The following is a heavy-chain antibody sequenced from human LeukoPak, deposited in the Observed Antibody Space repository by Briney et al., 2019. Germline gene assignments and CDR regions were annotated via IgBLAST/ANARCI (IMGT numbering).Heavy chain of an antibody. CDR1: GGSISSNTYY. Sequence: SETLSLTCTVSGGSISSNTYYWDWIRQPPGKGLECIGSIYYGGSTYYNPSLKSRVIISVDTSKDQFSLKLSPVTAADTAVYYCARAYYYASSAFDIWGQGTMVTVSS. D-gene: IGHD3-22*01. CDR3: ARAYYYASSAFDI. CDR2: IYYGGST. V-gene: IGHV4-39*01. J-gene: IGHJ3*02.